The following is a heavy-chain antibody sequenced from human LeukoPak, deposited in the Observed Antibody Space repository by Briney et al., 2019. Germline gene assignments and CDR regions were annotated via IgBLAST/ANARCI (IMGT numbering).Heavy chain of an antibody. D-gene: IGHD1-26*01. CDR3: ATASPSQWELLRAPDAFDI. Sequence: GGSLRLSCAASGFTFSSYAMSWVRQAPGKGLEWVPAISGSGGSTYYADSVKGRFTISRDNSKNTLYLQMNSLRAEDTAVYYCATASPSQWELLRAPDAFDIWGQGTMVTVSS. V-gene: IGHV3-23*01. CDR1: GFTFSSYA. J-gene: IGHJ3*02. CDR2: ISGSGGST.